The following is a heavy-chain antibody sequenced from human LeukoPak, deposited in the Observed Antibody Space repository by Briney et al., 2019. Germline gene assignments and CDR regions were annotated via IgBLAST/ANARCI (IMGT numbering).Heavy chain of an antibody. V-gene: IGHV3-33*01. J-gene: IGHJ6*02. CDR2: IWYDGSNK. CDR1: GFTFSSYG. CDR3: ARVDYGDYQTDYYYYGMDV. D-gene: IGHD4-17*01. Sequence: GRSLRLSCAASGFTFSSYGMHWVRQAPGKGLEWVAVIWYDGSNKYYADSVKGRFTISRDNSKNTLYLQMNSLRAEDTAVYYCARVDYGDYQTDYYYYGMDVWAKGPRSPSP.